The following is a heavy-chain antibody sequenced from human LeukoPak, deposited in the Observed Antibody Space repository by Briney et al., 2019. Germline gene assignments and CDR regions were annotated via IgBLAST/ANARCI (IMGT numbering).Heavy chain of an antibody. CDR1: GGTFSSYA. Sequence: SVKVSCKASGGTFSSYAISWVRQAPGQGLEWMGRIIPILGIANYAQKFQGRVTITADKSTSTAYMELSSLRSEDTAVYYCARGGTVRNGMDVWGQGTTVTVSS. J-gene: IGHJ6*02. CDR2: IIPILGIA. V-gene: IGHV1-69*04. D-gene: IGHD1-26*01. CDR3: ARGGTVRNGMDV.